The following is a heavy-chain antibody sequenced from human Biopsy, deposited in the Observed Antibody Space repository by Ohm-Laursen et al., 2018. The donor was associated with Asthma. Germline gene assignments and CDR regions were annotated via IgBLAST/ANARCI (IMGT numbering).Heavy chain of an antibody. V-gene: IGHV4-59*01. CDR2: VYYSGST. Sequence: GTLSLTCTVSGGSIHNFYWSWIRQPPGKGLESIGHVYYSGSTNYNPSLKSRVTISIDASKNQFSLKLTSVTAADTAVYYCARGVDRVTGLLDHFDSWGQGTLVTVSS. CDR3: ARGVDRVTGLLDHFDS. CDR1: GGSIHNFY. D-gene: IGHD2-21*02. J-gene: IGHJ4*02.